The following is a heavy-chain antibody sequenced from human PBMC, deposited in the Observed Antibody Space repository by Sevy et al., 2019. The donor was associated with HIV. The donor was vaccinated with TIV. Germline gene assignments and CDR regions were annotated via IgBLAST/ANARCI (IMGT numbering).Heavy chain of an antibody. D-gene: IGHD7-27*01. J-gene: IGHJ6*02. CDR2: ISGLSNYI. V-gene: IGHV3-21*01. Sequence: GGSLRLSCAASGFTFSSYRINWVRQAPGKGLEWVSSISGLSNYIFYSDSVKGRFTISRDNAKNSVYLKMNSLRAEDTAVYFCAKALINWDGLDVWGQGTTVTVSS. CDR3: AKALINWDGLDV. CDR1: GFTFSSYR.